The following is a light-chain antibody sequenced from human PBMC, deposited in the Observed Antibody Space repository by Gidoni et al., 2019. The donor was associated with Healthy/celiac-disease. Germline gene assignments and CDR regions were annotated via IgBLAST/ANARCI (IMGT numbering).Light chain of an antibody. V-gene: IGKV1-9*01. CDR3: QQLNSYPLLT. CDR2: AAS. J-gene: IGKJ4*01. Sequence: DIQLTQSPSFLSASVGDRVTITCRASQGISSYLAWYQQKPGKAPKLLIYAASTLQSGVPSRFSGSGSGTEFTLTISSLQPEDFATYYCQQLNSYPLLTFXGXTKVEIK. CDR1: QGISSY.